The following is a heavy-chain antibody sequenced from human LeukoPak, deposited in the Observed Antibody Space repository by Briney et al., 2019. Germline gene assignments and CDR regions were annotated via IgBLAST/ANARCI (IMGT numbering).Heavy chain of an antibody. CDR3: ARHPYYDFWSGYSGDLNWFDP. V-gene: IGHV4-59*08. J-gene: IGHJ5*02. Sequence: SETLSLTCTVSSGSISSYYWSWIRQPPGKGLEWIGYIYYSGSTNYNPSLKSRVTISVDTSKNQFSLKLSSVTAADTAVYYCARHPYYDFWSGYSGDLNWFDPWGQGTLVTVSS. D-gene: IGHD3-3*01. CDR1: SGSISSYY. CDR2: IYYSGST.